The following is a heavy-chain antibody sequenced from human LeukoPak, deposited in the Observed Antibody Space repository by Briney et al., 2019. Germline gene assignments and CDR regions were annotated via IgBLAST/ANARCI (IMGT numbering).Heavy chain of an antibody. D-gene: IGHD3-22*01. CDR2: ISAYNGNT. Sequence: ASVKVSCKASGYTFTSYGISWVRHAPGQGLEWMGWISAYNGNTNYAQKLQGRVTMTTDTSTSTAYMELRSLRSDDTAVYYCARDFGNYYDSSGYYDPWGQGTLVTVSS. CDR1: GYTFTSYG. CDR3: ARDFGNYYDSSGYYDP. V-gene: IGHV1-18*01. J-gene: IGHJ5*02.